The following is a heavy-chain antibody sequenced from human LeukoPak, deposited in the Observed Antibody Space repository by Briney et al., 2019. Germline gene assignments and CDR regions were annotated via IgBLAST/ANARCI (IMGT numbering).Heavy chain of an antibody. Sequence: GRSLRLSCAASGFTFSHSGMHWVRQAPGKGLEWVAVIWSDGTNQYYADSVKGRFTISRDNFNNLVSLQMDRLRAEDTAVYYCAKDAQRGFDNSNSLTHWCQGSLVIVSS. V-gene: IGHV3-33*06. CDR1: GFTFSHSG. J-gene: IGHJ4*02. D-gene: IGHD4-11*01. CDR3: AKDAQRGFDNSNSLTH. CDR2: IWSDGTNQ.